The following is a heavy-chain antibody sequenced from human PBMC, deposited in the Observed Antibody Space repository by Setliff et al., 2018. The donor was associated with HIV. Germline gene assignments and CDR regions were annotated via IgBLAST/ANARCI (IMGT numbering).Heavy chain of an antibody. Sequence: PGGSLRLSCAASGFTFSSYTMNWVRQAPGKGLEWVSSISSSSYYIYYADSVKGRFTISRDNAKNSLFLQMNSLRAEDTAVYYCARVQQQLLQEDDYFDYWGQGTLVTVSS. CDR3: ARVQQQLLQEDDYFDY. J-gene: IGHJ4*02. D-gene: IGHD6-13*01. V-gene: IGHV3-21*01. CDR2: ISSSSYYI. CDR1: GFTFSSYT.